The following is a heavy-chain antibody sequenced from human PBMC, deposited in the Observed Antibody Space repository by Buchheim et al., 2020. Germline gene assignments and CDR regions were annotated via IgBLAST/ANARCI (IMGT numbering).Heavy chain of an antibody. CDR2: IRYDGSNK. Sequence: QVQLVESGGGVVQPGRSLRLSCAASGFTFSSYGMHWVRQAPGKGLEWVAFIRYDGSNKYYADSVKGRFTISRDNSNNTLYLQMNSLRAEDTAVYYCARPGDTAMVYAFDYWGQGTL. D-gene: IGHD5-18*01. CDR1: GFTFSSYG. V-gene: IGHV3-30*02. CDR3: ARPGDTAMVYAFDY. J-gene: IGHJ4*02.